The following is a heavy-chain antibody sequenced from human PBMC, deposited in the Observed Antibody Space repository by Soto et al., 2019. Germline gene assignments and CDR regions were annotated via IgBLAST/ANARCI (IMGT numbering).Heavy chain of an antibody. V-gene: IGHV4-30-4*01. CDR1: GDSFSSADYK. Sequence: QVRLQESGPGLVKPSQTLSLTCTVSGDSFSSADYKWSWIHQPPGKGLEWIGYIYYSGYTYNNPSLKSRLTMSVDTSKNQFFLKLSSVTAADTAVYYCARSGDYVAFDCWGQGTLVTVS. D-gene: IGHD4-17*01. J-gene: IGHJ4*02. CDR3: ARSGDYVAFDC. CDR2: IYYSGYT.